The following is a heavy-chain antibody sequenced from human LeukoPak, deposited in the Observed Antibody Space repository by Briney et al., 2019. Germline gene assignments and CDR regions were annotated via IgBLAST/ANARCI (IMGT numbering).Heavy chain of an antibody. CDR2: ISWNSGSI. D-gene: IGHD3-22*01. V-gene: IGHV3-9*01. Sequence: GGSLRLSCAASGFTFDDYAMHWVRQAPGKGLGWVSGISWNSGSIDYADSVKGRFTTSRDNAKNSLYLKMNSLRAEDTAVYYCARDAYESSGLFDYWGQGTLVTVSS. J-gene: IGHJ4*02. CDR1: GFTFDDYA. CDR3: ARDAYESSGLFDY.